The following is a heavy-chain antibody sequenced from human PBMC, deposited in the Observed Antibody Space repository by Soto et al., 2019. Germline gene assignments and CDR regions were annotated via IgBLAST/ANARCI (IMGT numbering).Heavy chain of an antibody. CDR1: GFTFSSYS. V-gene: IGHV3-21*01. Sequence: GGSLRLSCAASGFTFSSYSMNWVRQAPGKGLEWVSSISSSSSYIYYADSVKGRFTISRDNAKNSLYLQMNSLRAEDTAVYYCAIESIHDILTGPVSWGQGTLVTVSS. D-gene: IGHD3-9*01. CDR3: AIESIHDILTGPVS. CDR2: ISSSSSYI. J-gene: IGHJ4*02.